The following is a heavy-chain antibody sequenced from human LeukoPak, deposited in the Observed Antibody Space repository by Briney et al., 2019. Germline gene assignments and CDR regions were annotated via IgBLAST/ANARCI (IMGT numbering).Heavy chain of an antibody. CDR1: GGSISSSSYY. V-gene: IGHV4-39*07. Sequence: SETLSLTCTVSGGSISSSSYYWGWIRQPPGKGLEWIGSIYYSGSTNYNPSLKSRVTISVDTSKNQFSLKLSSVTAADTAVYYCARRKLLWFGEFTNWFDPWGQGTLVTVSS. CDR3: ARRKLLWFGEFTNWFDP. D-gene: IGHD3-10*01. J-gene: IGHJ5*02. CDR2: IYYSGST.